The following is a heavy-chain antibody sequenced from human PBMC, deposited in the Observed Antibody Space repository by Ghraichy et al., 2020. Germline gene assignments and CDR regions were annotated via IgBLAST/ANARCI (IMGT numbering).Heavy chain of an antibody. J-gene: IGHJ5*02. V-gene: IGHV3-23*01. CDR2: ISGSGDST. CDR1: GFTFSSYA. D-gene: IGHD2-8*01. Sequence: GGSLRLSCAASGFTFSSYAINWVRQAPGKGLEWVSAISGSGDSTYYADSVKGRFTISRDNSKNTLYLQMNSLRAEDTAVYYCAKEGYCTNGVCPNWFDPWGPGPLVPVSS. CDR3: AKEGYCTNGVCPNWFDP.